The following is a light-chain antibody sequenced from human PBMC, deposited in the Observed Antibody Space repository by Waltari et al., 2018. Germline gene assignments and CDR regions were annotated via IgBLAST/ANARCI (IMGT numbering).Light chain of an antibody. CDR1: SGDIGSYDL. CDR2: EIN. Sequence: QSALTQPASVSGSPGQTITISCTGTSGDIGSYDLVSWYQHHPDKAPKLIIYEINKRPSVVSNRFSGSKSGHTASLTISGLLAEDEADYYCASYASSLTGVLFGGGTRLTVL. CDR3: ASYASSLTGVL. V-gene: IGLV2-23*02. J-gene: IGLJ2*01.